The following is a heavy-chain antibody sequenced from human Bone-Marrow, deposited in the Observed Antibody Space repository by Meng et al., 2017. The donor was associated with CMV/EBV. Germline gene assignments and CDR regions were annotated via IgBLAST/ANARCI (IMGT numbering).Heavy chain of an antibody. D-gene: IGHD2-15*01. CDR1: GFTFSNYG. CDR3: AREPRSTGSCLGDI. J-gene: IGHJ3*02. V-gene: IGHV3-30*03. CDR2: ISGDGREI. Sequence: GESLKISCAASGFTFSNYGMHWVRQAPGKGLEWVALISGDGREIFYADSVKGRFTTSRDNDKNTLDLHLHTPREDDAAVYYCAREPRSTGSCLGDIWGQGTMVTFSS.